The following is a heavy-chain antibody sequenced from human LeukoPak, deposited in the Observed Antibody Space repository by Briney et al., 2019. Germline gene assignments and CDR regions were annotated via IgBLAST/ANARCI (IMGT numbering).Heavy chain of an antibody. Sequence: PSQTLSLTCTVSRGSINTGNYYWSWIRQPPGKGLEWLGFIHYSGSTDYNPSLKSRVSISIDTSKNQFSLQLSSVTAADTAVYYCARNGRGRNYGGNAYLPDYWGQGTLVTVSS. J-gene: IGHJ4*02. CDR2: IHYSGST. V-gene: IGHV4-30-4*01. D-gene: IGHD4-23*01. CDR3: ARNGRGRNYGGNAYLPDY. CDR1: RGSINTGNYY.